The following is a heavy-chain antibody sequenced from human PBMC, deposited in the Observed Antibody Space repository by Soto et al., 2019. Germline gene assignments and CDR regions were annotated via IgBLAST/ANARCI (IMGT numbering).Heavy chain of an antibody. CDR3: ARVHYYDSGGLGASFDY. D-gene: IGHD3-22*01. V-gene: IGHV1-2*02. CDR1: GYTFTGYY. Sequence: ASVKVSCKASGYTFTGYYMHWVRQAPGQGLEWMGWINPNSGGTNYAQKFQGRVTMTRDTSISTAYMELSRLRSDDTAVYYCARVHYYDSGGLGASFDYWGQGTLVTLSS. CDR2: INPNSGGT. J-gene: IGHJ4*02.